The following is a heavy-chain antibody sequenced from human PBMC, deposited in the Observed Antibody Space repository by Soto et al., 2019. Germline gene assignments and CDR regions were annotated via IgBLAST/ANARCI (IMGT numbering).Heavy chain of an antibody. J-gene: IGHJ4*02. D-gene: IGHD6-13*01. V-gene: IGHV1-24*01. CDR2: FDPEDGET. Sequence: GASVKVSCKVSGYTLTELSMHWVRQAPGKGLEWMGGFDPEDGETIYAQKFQGRVTMTEDTSTDTAYMELSSLRPEDTAVYYCATSRIAAAGPVFDYWGQGTLVTVSS. CDR3: ATSRIAAAGPVFDY. CDR1: GYTLTELS.